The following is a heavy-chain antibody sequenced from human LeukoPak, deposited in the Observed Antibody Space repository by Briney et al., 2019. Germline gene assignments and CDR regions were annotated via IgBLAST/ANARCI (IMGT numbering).Heavy chain of an antibody. V-gene: IGHV4-59*01. Sequence: TASETLSLTCTVSGGSISSYYWSWIRQPPGKGLEWIGYIYYSGNTNDNPSLKSRVTISIDTSKNQSSLKLTSVTAADTAVYYCARVGSGCFDFWGQGTLVTVSS. CDR2: IYYSGNT. CDR3: ARVGSGCFDF. CDR1: GGSISSYY. J-gene: IGHJ4*02. D-gene: IGHD6-19*01.